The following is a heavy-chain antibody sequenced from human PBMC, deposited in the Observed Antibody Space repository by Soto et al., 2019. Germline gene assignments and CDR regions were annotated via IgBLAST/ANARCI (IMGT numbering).Heavy chain of an antibody. CDR2: ISSSGTGI. J-gene: IGHJ3*02. CDR3: ARAYSDAFDI. V-gene: IGHV3-11*01. D-gene: IGHD2-15*01. Sequence: PGGSLRLSCVVSGFTFRDYYMTWIRQAPGKGLEWVSYISSSGTGIYYPDSVKGRFTISRDNAKNSLYLQMSSLRAEDTAVYYCARAYSDAFDIWGQGTMVTVSS. CDR1: GFTFRDYY.